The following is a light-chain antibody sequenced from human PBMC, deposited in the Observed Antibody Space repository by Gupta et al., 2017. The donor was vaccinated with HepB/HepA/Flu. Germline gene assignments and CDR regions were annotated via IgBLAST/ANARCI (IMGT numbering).Light chain of an antibody. V-gene: IGLV2-23*02. CDR3: CAYADANTWL. CDR1: SSDIGSWNV. CDR2: EVT. J-gene: IGLJ3*02. Sequence: QSALTQPASVSGSPGQSITISCTGTSSDIGSWNVVSWYQQYPGKAPQLLIYEVTKRHSGVSNRFSGSKSGNTASLTISGLQAEDEADYYCCAYADANTWLFGGGTKLTVL.